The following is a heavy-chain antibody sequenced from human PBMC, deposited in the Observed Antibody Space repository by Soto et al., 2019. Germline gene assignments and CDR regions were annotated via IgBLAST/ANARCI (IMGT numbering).Heavy chain of an antibody. V-gene: IGHV3-13*01. D-gene: IGHD3-10*01. CDR2: IGTAGDT. CDR1: GLTFSSYD. Sequence: GGSLRLSCAASGLTFSSYDMHWVRQATGKGLEWVSAIGTAGDTYYPGSVKGRFTISRENAKNSLYLQMNSLRAEDTAVYYCARDKGNYYGSGSPFNYYYYYGMDVWGQGTTVTVSS. CDR3: ARDKGNYYGSGSPFNYYYYYGMDV. J-gene: IGHJ6*02.